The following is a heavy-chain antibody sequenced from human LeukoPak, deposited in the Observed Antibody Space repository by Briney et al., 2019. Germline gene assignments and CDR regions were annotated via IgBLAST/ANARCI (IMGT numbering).Heavy chain of an antibody. D-gene: IGHD3-10*01. CDR3: AGDRGDYYYGMDV. Sequence: ASVKVSCKASGYTFTAYYMHWVRQAPGQGLEWMGIINPSGGSTSYAQKFQGRVTMTRDTSTSTVYMELSSLRSEDTAVYHCAGDRGDYYYGMDVWGQGTTVTVSS. V-gene: IGHV1-46*01. J-gene: IGHJ6*02. CDR1: GYTFTAYY. CDR2: INPSGGST.